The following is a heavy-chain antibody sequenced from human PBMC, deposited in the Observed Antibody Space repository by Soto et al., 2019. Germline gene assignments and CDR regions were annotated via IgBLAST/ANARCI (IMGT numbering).Heavy chain of an antibody. CDR2: INVGNGNT. CDR1: GYTFTSYA. Sequence: GASVKVSCKASGYTFTSYAMHWVRQAPGQRLECMGWINVGNGNTKYSQKFQGRVTITRDTSASTAHMELSSLRSEDTAVYYCASVNEHDAFDIWGQGTMVTVSS. V-gene: IGHV1-3*01. CDR3: ASVNEHDAFDI. J-gene: IGHJ3*02.